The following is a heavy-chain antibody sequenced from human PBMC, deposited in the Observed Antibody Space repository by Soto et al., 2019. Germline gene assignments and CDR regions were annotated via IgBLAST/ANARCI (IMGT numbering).Heavy chain of an antibody. CDR2: ISSSSSTI. CDR3: VRISFSPFDY. V-gene: IGHV3-48*02. Sequence: EVQLVESGGGLVQSGGSLRLSCAASGFTFSSYSMNWVRQAPGKGLEWVSYISSSSSTIYYADSVKGRFTISRDNAKNSLYLQMNSLRDDDTALYYCVRISFSPFDYWCLGTLVTVSS. CDR1: GFTFSSYS. J-gene: IGHJ4*02. D-gene: IGHD3-3*02.